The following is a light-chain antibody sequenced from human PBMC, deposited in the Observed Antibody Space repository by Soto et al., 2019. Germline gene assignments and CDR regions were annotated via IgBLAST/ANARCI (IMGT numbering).Light chain of an antibody. V-gene: IGLV4-69*01. CDR1: SGHSNYA. Sequence: QLVLTQSPSASASLGASVKLTCTLSSGHSNYAIAWHQQQPEKGPRYLMKLNSDGSHSKGDGIPDRFSGSSSGAERSLTISTPQYEDEADYYCQTWGTGIVVFGGGTKLTVL. J-gene: IGLJ2*01. CDR3: QTWGTGIVV. CDR2: LNSDGSH.